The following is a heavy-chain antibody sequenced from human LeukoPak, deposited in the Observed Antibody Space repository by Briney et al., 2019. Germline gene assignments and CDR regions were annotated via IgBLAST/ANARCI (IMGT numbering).Heavy chain of an antibody. Sequence: SQTLSLTCTVSGGSISSGSYYWSWIRQPAGKGLEWIGRIYTSGSTNYNPSLKSRVTISVDTSRNQFSLKLSSVTAADTAVYYCARGDWNYVPFDYWGQGTLVTVSS. CDR1: GGSISSGSYY. D-gene: IGHD1-7*01. J-gene: IGHJ4*02. V-gene: IGHV4-61*02. CDR3: ARGDWNYVPFDY. CDR2: IYTSGST.